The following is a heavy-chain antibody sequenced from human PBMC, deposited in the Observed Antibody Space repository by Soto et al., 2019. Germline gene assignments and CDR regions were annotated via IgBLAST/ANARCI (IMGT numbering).Heavy chain of an antibody. D-gene: IGHD3-22*01. J-gene: IGHJ4*02. Sequence: QVQLVQSGAEEKKPGASVKVSCKASGYTFTIYAMHWVRQAPGQRLEWMGWINPGNGNTKYSQKVQGRVTITRDTSASTAYMELISLRSEDTAGYYCAIVGYDSSGLDLDYWGQGTLVTVSS. CDR2: INPGNGNT. CDR1: GYTFTIYA. CDR3: AIVGYDSSGLDLDY. V-gene: IGHV1-3*05.